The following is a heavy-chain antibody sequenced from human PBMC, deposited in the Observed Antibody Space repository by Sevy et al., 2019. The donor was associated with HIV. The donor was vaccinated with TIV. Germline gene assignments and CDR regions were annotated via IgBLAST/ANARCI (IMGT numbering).Heavy chain of an antibody. D-gene: IGHD3-9*01. Sequence: GGSLRLSCAASGFTFGDYWLTWVRQVPGKGLEWVANIKQGGSETYYANAVKGRFSISRDNAKNSLYLQMHSLRAEDTAVDYCARCQPDNYYHDGAVYYGLLFDHWGQGALVTVSS. V-gene: IGHV3-7*01. CDR3: ARCQPDNYYHDGAVYYGLLFDH. CDR2: IKQGGSET. CDR1: GFTFGDYW. J-gene: IGHJ4*02.